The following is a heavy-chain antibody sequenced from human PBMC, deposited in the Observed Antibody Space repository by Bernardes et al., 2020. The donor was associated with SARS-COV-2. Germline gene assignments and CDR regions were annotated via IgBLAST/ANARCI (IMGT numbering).Heavy chain of an antibody. CDR3: ARLLYDSSGYYYVWSYFDY. J-gene: IGHJ4*02. V-gene: IGHV3-11*01. CDR1: GFTFSDYY. CDR2: ISSSGSTI. Sequence: GGPRSLSCAASGFTFSDYYMSWIRQAPGKGLEWVSYISSSGSTIYYADSVKGRFTISRDNAKNSLYLQMNSLRAEDTAVYYCARLLYDSSGYYYVWSYFDYWGQGTLVTVSS. D-gene: IGHD3-22*01.